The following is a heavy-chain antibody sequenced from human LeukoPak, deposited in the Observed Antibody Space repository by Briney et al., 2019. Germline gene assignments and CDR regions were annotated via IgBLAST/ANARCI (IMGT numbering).Heavy chain of an antibody. J-gene: IGHJ4*02. Sequence: GGSLRLSCAASGFSFSRYWMSWVRQAPVRGLEWVANIKPDGSEIYYVDSVKGRFTISRDNAKNSLYLQMNSLRAEDTAVYYCARDKDEGSQLWLRPRSKSHGVFDYWGQGTLVTVSS. CDR2: IKPDGSEI. V-gene: IGHV3-7*01. CDR1: GFSFSRYW. CDR3: ARDKDEGSQLWLRPRSKSHGVFDY. D-gene: IGHD5-18*01.